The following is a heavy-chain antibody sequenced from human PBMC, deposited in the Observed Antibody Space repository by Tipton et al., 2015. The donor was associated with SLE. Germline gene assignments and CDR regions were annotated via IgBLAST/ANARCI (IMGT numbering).Heavy chain of an antibody. CDR3: ASSHVYYFDH. CDR1: GGSISSGGYY. J-gene: IGHJ4*02. Sequence: TLSLTCTVSGGSISSGGYYWSWIRQHPEKGLEWIGYIYYSGSTYYNPSLKSRLSISVDTSKNQFSLKLSSVTAADTAVYYCASSHVYYFDHWGQGTLVTVSS. V-gene: IGHV4-31*03. CDR2: IYYSGST.